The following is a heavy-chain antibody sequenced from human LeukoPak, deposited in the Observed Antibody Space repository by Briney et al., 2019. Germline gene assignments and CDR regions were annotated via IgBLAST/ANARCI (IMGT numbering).Heavy chain of an antibody. V-gene: IGHV1-69*02. D-gene: IGHD4-17*01. CDR3: ARITPGYGDYYFDY. J-gene: IGHJ4*02. CDR1: GGTFSSYT. Sequence: ASVKVSCKASGGTFSSYTISWVRQAPGQGLEWMGRIIPILGIANYAQKFQGRVTITADKSASTAYMELSSLRSEDTAVYYCARITPGYGDYYFDYWGKGTRSPSPQ. CDR2: IIPILGIA.